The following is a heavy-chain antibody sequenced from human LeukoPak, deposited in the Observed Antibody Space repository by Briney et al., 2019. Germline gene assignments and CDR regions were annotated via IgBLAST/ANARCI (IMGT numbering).Heavy chain of an antibody. V-gene: IGHV4-34*01. D-gene: IGHD3-9*01. J-gene: IGHJ4*02. CDR3: ARALFVTGSDVGY. Sequence: SETLSLTCAVYGGSFSGYYWSWTRQPPGKGLEWIGEINDRGRTNYKASLKSRVTILVDTSKNQFSLRLSSVTAADTAVYYCARALFVTGSDVGYWGQGTLVTVSS. CDR2: INDRGRT. CDR1: GGSFSGYY.